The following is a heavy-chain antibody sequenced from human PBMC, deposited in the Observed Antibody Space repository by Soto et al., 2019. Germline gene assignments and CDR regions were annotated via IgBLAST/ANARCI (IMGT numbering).Heavy chain of an antibody. D-gene: IGHD5-18*01. J-gene: IGHJ6*02. CDR3: ARDLVTSGYDNGYSYGPTYYYYGMDV. CDR2: IYSGGST. CDR1: GFTVSSNY. V-gene: IGHV3-53*01. Sequence: GGSLRLSCAASGFTVSSNYMSWVRQAPGKGLEWVSVIYSGGSTYYADSVKGRFTISRDNSKNTLYLQMNSLRAEDTAVYYCARDLVTSGYDNGYSYGPTYYYYGMDVWGQGTTVTVSS.